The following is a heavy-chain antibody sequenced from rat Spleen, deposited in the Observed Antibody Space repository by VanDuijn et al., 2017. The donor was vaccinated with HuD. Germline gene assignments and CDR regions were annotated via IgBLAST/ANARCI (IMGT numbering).Heavy chain of an antibody. V-gene: IGHV5-17*01. Sequence: EVHLVESGGGLVQPGRSLKLSCAASGFTFSDYGMAWVRQAPKKDLEWVANIIYDGTGTYYRDSVKGRFTISRDNEKRTLYLQMDSLRSDDTAPYYCARYGSFDHWCAYWGQGTLVTVSS. J-gene: IGHJ3*01. CDR1: GFTFSDYG. CDR3: ARYGSFDHWCAY. CDR2: IIYDGTGT. D-gene: IGHD1-8*01.